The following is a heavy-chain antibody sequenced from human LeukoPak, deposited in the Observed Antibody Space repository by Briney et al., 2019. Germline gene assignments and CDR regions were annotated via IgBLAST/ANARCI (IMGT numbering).Heavy chain of an antibody. J-gene: IGHJ5*02. CDR1: GYTFTIYD. Sequence: ASVKVSCKASGYTFTIYDINWVRQAPGQGVERMGWMNPNSGNTGYTQKFQGRVTMTRNTSISTAYMELSSLRSEDTAVYYCARSIPGIAAAGTWSWFDPWGQGTLVTVSS. V-gene: IGHV1-8*01. D-gene: IGHD6-13*01. CDR2: MNPNSGNT. CDR3: ARSIPGIAAAGTWSWFDP.